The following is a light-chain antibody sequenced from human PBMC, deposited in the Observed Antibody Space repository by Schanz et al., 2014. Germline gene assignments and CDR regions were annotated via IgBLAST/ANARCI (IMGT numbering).Light chain of an antibody. J-gene: IGKJ2*01. Sequence: DIVMTQSPDSLAVSLGERATINCKSSQSVLYTSNNKNYLAWYQHKPGQPPKLLIYWASTRESGVPDRFSGSGSGTDFTLTISSLQTEDVAVYFCHQYHSTPDTFGQGTKLEIK. CDR2: WAS. CDR3: HQYHSTPDT. V-gene: IGKV4-1*01. CDR1: QSVLYTSNNKNY.